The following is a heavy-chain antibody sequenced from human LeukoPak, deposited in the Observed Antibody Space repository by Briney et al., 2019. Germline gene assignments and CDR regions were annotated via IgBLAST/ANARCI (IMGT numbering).Heavy chain of an antibody. CDR2: INSDGSST. CDR3: QRGNREESIMITIN. CDR1: GFTFSSYW. D-gene: IGHD3-16*01. J-gene: IGHJ4*02. V-gene: IGHV3-74*01. Sequence: GGSLRLSCAASGFTFSSYWMHWVRQAPGKGLVWVSRINSDGSSTSYADSVKGRFTISRDNAKNTQYLQMNSLRAEDTAVYYFQRGNREESIMITINWGQGTLVTVPS.